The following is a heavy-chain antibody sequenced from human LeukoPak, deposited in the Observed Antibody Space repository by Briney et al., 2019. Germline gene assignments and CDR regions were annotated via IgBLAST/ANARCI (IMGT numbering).Heavy chain of an antibody. CDR2: IIPIFGTA. CDR1: GYTFTSYG. J-gene: IGHJ5*02. Sequence: SVKVSCKASGYTFTSYGICWVRQAPGQGLEWMGGIIPIFGTANYAQKFQGRVTITTDESTSTAYMELSSLRSEDTAVYYCARVGDSPMVRVNWFDPWGQGTLVTVSS. V-gene: IGHV1-69*05. D-gene: IGHD3-10*01. CDR3: ARVGDSPMVRVNWFDP.